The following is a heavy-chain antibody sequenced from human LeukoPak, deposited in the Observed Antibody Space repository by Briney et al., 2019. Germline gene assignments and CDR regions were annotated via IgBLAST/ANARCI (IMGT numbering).Heavy chain of an antibody. CDR3: ARPCSSTSCSPWAFDI. Sequence: GESLKISCKGSGYSFTSYWIGWVRQMPGKGLEWMGIIYPGDSDTRYSPSFQGQVTISAGKSISTAYLQWSSLKASDTAMYYCARPCSSTSCSPWAFDIWGQGTMVTVSS. V-gene: IGHV5-51*01. CDR1: GYSFTSYW. CDR2: IYPGDSDT. J-gene: IGHJ3*02. D-gene: IGHD2-2*01.